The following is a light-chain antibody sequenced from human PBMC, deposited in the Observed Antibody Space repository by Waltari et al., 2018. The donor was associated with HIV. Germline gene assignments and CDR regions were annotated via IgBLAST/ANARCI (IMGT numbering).Light chain of an antibody. V-gene: IGLV2-11*01. CDR1: SSAIGCYDY. CDR2: DVN. CDR3: CSYAGSYTEI. Sequence: QSALTQPASVAGSPGQSITISCTGTSSAIGCYDYVSWYQQHPGKAPKLMIFDVNKRPSGVPARFSGSKSGHTASLTISGLQADDEADYYCCSYAGSYTEIFGGGTKLTVL. J-gene: IGLJ2*01.